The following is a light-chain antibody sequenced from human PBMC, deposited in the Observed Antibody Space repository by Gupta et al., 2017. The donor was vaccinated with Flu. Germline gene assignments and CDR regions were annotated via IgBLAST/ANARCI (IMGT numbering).Light chain of an antibody. J-gene: IGLJ3*02. CDR1: SSNIGINT. V-gene: IGLV1-44*01. Sequence: RVNISCSGSSSNIGINTVNWYRQLPGPAPKLLNYSDDQRPSGVPDRFSGSKSGTSASLAISGLQSEDEADYYCAAWDDSLNGWVFGGGTKLTVL. CDR3: AAWDDSLNGWV. CDR2: SDD.